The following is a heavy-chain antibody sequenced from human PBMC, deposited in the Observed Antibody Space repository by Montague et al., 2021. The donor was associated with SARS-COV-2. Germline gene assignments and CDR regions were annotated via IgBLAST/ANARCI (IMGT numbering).Heavy chain of an antibody. CDR2: IKQDGSEK. CDR3: ARGYDSSGYQY. V-gene: IGHV3-7*05. Sequence: SLRLSCAASGFTFSTFWMTWVRQVPGKVLEWVANIKQDGSEKYSVDSVKGRFTISRDNAKNSLYLQLDGLRAEDTAVYYCARGYDSSGYQYWGQGTLVTVSA. D-gene: IGHD3-22*01. CDR1: GFTFSTFW. J-gene: IGHJ4*02.